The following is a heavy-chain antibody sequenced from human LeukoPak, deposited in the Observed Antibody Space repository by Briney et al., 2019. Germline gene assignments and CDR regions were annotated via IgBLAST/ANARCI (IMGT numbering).Heavy chain of an antibody. J-gene: IGHJ6*03. CDR2: IIPIFGTA. CDR1: GGTFSSYA. CDR3: ARESTGRIAARRRRYMDV. Sequence: ASVKVSCKASGGTFSSYAISWVRQAPGQGLEWMGGIIPIFGTANYAQKFQGRATITADESTSTAYMELSSLRSEDTAVYYCARESTGRIAARRRRYMDVWGKGTTVTVSS. D-gene: IGHD6-6*01. V-gene: IGHV1-69*13.